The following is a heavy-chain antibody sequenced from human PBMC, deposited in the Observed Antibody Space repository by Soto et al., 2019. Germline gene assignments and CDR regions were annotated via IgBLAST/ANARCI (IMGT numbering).Heavy chain of an antibody. D-gene: IGHD5-18*01. J-gene: IGHJ4*02. CDR2: IVVGSGNT. CDR1: GFTFTNSA. V-gene: IGHV1-58*01. Sequence: VKVSCKASGFTFTNSAVQWVRQARGQRLEWIGWIVVGSGNTNYAQKFQERVTITRDMSTTTAYMELSSLRSEDTAVYYCATDKGDSYGYGNYWGQGTLVTVSS. CDR3: ATDKGDSYGYGNY.